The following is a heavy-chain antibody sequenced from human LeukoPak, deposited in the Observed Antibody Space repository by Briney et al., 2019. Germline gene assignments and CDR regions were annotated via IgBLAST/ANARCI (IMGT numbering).Heavy chain of an antibody. J-gene: IGHJ4*02. CDR2: IYYSGST. CDR1: GVSLSSYY. CDR3: ARGDGYNPEGFDY. D-gene: IGHD5-24*01. Sequence: SETLSLTCTVSGVSLSSYYWSWIRQPPGKGLEWIGYIYYSGSTNYNPSLKSRVTISVDTSKNQFSLKLSSVTAADTAVYYCARGDGYNPEGFDYWGQGTLVTVSS. V-gene: IGHV4-59*08.